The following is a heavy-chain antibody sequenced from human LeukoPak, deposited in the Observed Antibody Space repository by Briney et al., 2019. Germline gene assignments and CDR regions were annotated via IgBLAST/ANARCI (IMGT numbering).Heavy chain of an antibody. Sequence: SETLSLTCAVYGGSFSGYYWSWIRQPPGKGLEWIGEINHSGSTNYNPSLKSRVTISVDTSKNQFSLKLSSVTAADTAVYYCARSRYSSSLDYWGQGTLVTVSS. CDR3: ARSRYSSSLDY. V-gene: IGHV4-34*01. J-gene: IGHJ4*02. CDR1: GGSFSGYY. CDR2: INHSGST. D-gene: IGHD6-13*01.